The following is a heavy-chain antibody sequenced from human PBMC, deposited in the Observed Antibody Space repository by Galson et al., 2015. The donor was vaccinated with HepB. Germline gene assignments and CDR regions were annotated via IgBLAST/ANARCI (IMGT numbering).Heavy chain of an antibody. CDR1: GFTFSSYA. V-gene: IGHV3-23*01. J-gene: IGHJ5*02. CDR3: AKVSGYYYGSGIWFDP. CDR2: TSGSGGST. Sequence: SLRLSCAASGFTFSSYAMSWVRRAPGKGLEWVSATSGSGGSTYYADSVKGRFTLSRDNSRNTLYLQMNSLRAEDTAVYYCAKVSGYYYGSGIWFDPWGQGTLVTVSS. D-gene: IGHD3-22*01.